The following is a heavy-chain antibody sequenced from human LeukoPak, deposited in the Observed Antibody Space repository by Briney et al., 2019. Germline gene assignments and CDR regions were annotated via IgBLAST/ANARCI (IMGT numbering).Heavy chain of an antibody. D-gene: IGHD3-10*02. J-gene: IGHJ6*03. CDR3: ARSVFLYYYYYMDV. CDR1: GFTFSSYW. Sequence: GGSLRLSCAASGFTFSSYWMSWVRQAPGKGLEWVANIKQDGSEKYYVGSVKGRFTISRDNAKNSLYLQMNSLRAEDTAVYYCARSVFLYYYYYMDVWGKGTTVTISS. V-gene: IGHV3-7*01. CDR2: IKQDGSEK.